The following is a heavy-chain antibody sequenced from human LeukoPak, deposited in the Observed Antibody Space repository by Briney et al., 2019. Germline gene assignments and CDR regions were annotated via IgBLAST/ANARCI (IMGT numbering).Heavy chain of an antibody. CDR2: INHSGST. V-gene: IGHV4-34*01. Sequence: SETLSLTCAVYGGSFSGYYWSWIRQPPGKGLEWIGEINHSGSTNYNPSLKSRVTISVDTSKNQFSLRLSSVTAADTAAYYCARVRAAAIPYYFDYWGQGTLVTVSS. CDR3: ARVRAAAIPYYFDY. D-gene: IGHD6-13*01. J-gene: IGHJ4*02. CDR1: GGSFSGYY.